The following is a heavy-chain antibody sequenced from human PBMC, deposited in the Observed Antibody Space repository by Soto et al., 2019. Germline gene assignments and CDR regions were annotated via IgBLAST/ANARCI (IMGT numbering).Heavy chain of an antibody. D-gene: IGHD6-13*01. Sequence: QVQLVQSGAEVKKPGSSVKVSCKASGGTFSSYAISWVRQAPGQGLEWMGGIIPIFGTANYAQKFQGRVTSTADESRSTAYMEVSSLRSEDTAVYYCARDIGGGAAAARGDYWGQGTLVTVSS. CDR3: ARDIGGGAAAARGDY. CDR1: GGTFSSYA. J-gene: IGHJ4*02. V-gene: IGHV1-69*01. CDR2: IIPIFGTA.